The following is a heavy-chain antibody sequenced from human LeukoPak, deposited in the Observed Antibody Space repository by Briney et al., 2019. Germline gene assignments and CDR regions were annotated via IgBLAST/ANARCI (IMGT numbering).Heavy chain of an antibody. Sequence: GGSLRLSCAASGFTVSSNYMSWVRQAPGKGLEWVSVIYSGGNTYYADSVKGRFTISKDNSKNTLYLQMNSLRAEDTAVYYCANNWNYDYWGQGTLVTVSS. D-gene: IGHD1-7*01. CDR3: ANNWNYDY. CDR2: IYSGGNT. V-gene: IGHV3-66*01. J-gene: IGHJ4*02. CDR1: GFTVSSNY.